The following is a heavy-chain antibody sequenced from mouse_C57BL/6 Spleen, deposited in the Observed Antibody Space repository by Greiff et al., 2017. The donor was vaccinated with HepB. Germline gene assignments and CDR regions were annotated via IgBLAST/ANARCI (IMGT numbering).Heavy chain of an antibody. CDR1: GYTFTDYE. J-gene: IGHJ3*01. Sequence: VQLQESVAELVRPGASVTLSCKASGYTFTDYEMHWVKQTPVHGLEWIGAIDPETGGTAYNQKFKGKAILTADKSSSTAYMELRSLTSEDSAVYYCTGTTGPDLFAYWGQGTLVTVSA. D-gene: IGHD1-1*01. CDR3: TGTTGPDLFAY. V-gene: IGHV1-15*01. CDR2: IDPETGGT.